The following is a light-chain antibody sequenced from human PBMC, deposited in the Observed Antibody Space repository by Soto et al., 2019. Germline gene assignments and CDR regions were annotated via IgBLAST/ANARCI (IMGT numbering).Light chain of an antibody. J-gene: IGKJ5*01. CDR3: LQALQTPIT. CDR2: LAS. Sequence: IVMTQSPLSLPVTPGEPASISCRSSQSLLHSNGNNYVDWYLQKPGQSPQLLLYLASNRASGVPDRFSGGGSGTDFTLKISRVEAEDVGVYYCLQALQTPITFGQGTRLEIK. V-gene: IGKV2-28*01. CDR1: QSLLHSNGNNY.